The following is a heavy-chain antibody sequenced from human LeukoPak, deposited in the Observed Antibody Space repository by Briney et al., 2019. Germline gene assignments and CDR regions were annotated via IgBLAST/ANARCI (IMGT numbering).Heavy chain of an antibody. D-gene: IGHD2-2*01. CDR1: GGSISSYY. Sequence: SETLSLTCTVSGGSISSYYWSWIRQPPGEGLEWIGYIYYIGSTNYNPSLKSRVTISVDTSKNQFSLKLSSVTAADTAVYYCARLILLPHCGSTSCYAGLHYWGQGTLVTVSS. CDR3: ARLILLPHCGSTSCYAGLHY. J-gene: IGHJ4*02. CDR2: IYYIGST. V-gene: IGHV4-59*08.